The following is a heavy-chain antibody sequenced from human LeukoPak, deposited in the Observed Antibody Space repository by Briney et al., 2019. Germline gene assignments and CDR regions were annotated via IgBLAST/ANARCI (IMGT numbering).Heavy chain of an antibody. D-gene: IGHD3-9*01. CDR3: ARAGGYNTDGMYYDILTGYGMDV. CDR1: GGSISSGGYS. CDR2: IYHSGST. V-gene: IGHV4-30-2*01. Sequence: SETLSLTCAVSGGSISSGGYSWSWIRQPPGKGLEWIGYIYHSGSTYYNPSLKSRVTISVDRSKNQFSLKLSSVTAADTAVYYCARAGGYNTDGMYYDILTGYGMDVWGKGTTVTVSS. J-gene: IGHJ6*04.